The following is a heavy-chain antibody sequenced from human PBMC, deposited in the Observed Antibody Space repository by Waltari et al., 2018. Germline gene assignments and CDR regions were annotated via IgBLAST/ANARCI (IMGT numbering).Heavy chain of an antibody. V-gene: IGHV3-30*02. CDR3: AKEAFGNTYLDH. CDR2: ASFDGSTK. CDR1: GFSLSHFG. Sequence: QVQLVESGGGVVQPGMSLSLSCAASGFSLSHFGMYWVRQAPGKGGGWVAFASFDGSTKYYADSGMGRFTISRDNSKNTLYLDINTLRVDDTAIYYCAKEAFGNTYLDHWGQGTLVTVSS. D-gene: IGHD3-10*01. J-gene: IGHJ5*02.